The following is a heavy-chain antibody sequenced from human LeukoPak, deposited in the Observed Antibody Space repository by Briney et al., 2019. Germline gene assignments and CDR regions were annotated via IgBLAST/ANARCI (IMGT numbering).Heavy chain of an antibody. Sequence: GESLKISCKGSGYSFTSYWIGWVRQMPGKGLEWMGIIYPGDSDTRYSPSFQGQVTISADRSISTAYLQWSSLKASDTAMYYRARQSYSSSWYYFDYWGQGTLVTVSS. J-gene: IGHJ4*02. V-gene: IGHV5-51*01. CDR1: GYSFTSYW. CDR3: ARQSYSSSWYYFDY. CDR2: IYPGDSDT. D-gene: IGHD6-13*01.